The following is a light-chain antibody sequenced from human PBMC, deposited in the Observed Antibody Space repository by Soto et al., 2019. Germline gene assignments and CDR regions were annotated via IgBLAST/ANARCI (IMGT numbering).Light chain of an antibody. J-gene: IGKJ5*01. CDR3: QQYDSSPIT. Sequence: EIVLTQSPGTLSLSPGGRATLSGRSSQSVSSSYLAWYQQKPGQAPRLLIYGASSRATGIPDRFSGSGSGTDFTLTISRLEPEDFAVYYCQQYDSSPITFGQGTRLEIK. CDR2: GAS. V-gene: IGKV3-20*01. CDR1: QSVSSSY.